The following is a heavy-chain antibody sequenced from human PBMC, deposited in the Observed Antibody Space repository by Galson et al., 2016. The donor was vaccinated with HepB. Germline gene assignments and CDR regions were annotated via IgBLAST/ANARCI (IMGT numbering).Heavy chain of an antibody. Sequence: SLRLSCAASGFTFTSYAMSWVRQAPGKGLEWVSGITGSGAGTYYADSVKGRFTISRDNSKNTLYLQMNSLGAEDTAVYYCARDWIHLYDLDYWGQGALVTVSS. D-gene: IGHD5-18*01. CDR3: ARDWIHLYDLDY. CDR2: ITGSGAGT. CDR1: GFTFTSYA. V-gene: IGHV3-23*01. J-gene: IGHJ4*02.